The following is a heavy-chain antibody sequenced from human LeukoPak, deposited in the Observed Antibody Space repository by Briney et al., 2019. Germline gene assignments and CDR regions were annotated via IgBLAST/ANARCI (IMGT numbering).Heavy chain of an antibody. CDR3: ARDREGIVVVRAAILRVPNWFDP. CDR2: IYYSGST. Sequence: KASETLSLTCTVSGGSISSSSYYWGWIRQPPGKGLEWIGSIYYSGSTYYNPSLKSRVTISVDTSMNQFSLKLSSVTAADTAVYYCARDREGIVVVRAAILRVPNWFDPWGQGTLVTVSS. V-gene: IGHV4-39*07. D-gene: IGHD2-2*02. J-gene: IGHJ5*02. CDR1: GGSISSSSYY.